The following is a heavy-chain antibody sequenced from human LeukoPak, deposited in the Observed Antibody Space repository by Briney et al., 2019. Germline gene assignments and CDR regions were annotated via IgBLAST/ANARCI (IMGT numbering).Heavy chain of an antibody. CDR2: IYYSGST. D-gene: IGHD3-22*01. J-gene: IGHJ4*02. CDR3: ARGAAEYYYDSSGYYPYFDY. CDR1: GGSISSYY. Sequence: SETLSLTCTVSGGSISSYYWGWIRQPPGKGLEWIGSIYYSGSTYYNPSLKSRVTISVDTSKNQFSLKLSSVTAADTAVYYCARGAAEYYYDSSGYYPYFDYWGQGTLVTVSS. V-gene: IGHV4-39*07.